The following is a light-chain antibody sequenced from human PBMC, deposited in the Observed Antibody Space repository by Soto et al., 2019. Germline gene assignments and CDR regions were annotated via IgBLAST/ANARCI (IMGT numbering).Light chain of an antibody. CDR3: SSYTSSSTPVV. CDR1: SSDVGGYNY. CDR2: DVS. Sequence: QSVLTQPASVSGSPGQSITISCTGTSSDVGGYNYVSWYQQYPGKAPKFMIYDVSNRPSGVSNRFSGSKSGNTASLTISGLQAEDEADYYCSSYTSSSTPVVFGGGTKLNVL. V-gene: IGLV2-14*01. J-gene: IGLJ2*01.